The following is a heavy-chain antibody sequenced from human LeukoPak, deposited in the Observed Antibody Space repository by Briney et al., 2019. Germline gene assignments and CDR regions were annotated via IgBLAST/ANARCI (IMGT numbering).Heavy chain of an antibody. D-gene: IGHD6-6*01. CDR1: GFNFRDYY. Sequence: PGGSLRHSCAASGFNFRDYYMTWVRQAPGKGLEWVSHISRSSGTIYYADSVQGRFTVSRDNGRNSLYLQMSYLRAEDTAVYYCVREAKSTALLWGQGTMVTVAS. V-gene: IGHV3-11*01. J-gene: IGHJ4*02. CDR2: ISRSSGTI. CDR3: VREAKSTALL.